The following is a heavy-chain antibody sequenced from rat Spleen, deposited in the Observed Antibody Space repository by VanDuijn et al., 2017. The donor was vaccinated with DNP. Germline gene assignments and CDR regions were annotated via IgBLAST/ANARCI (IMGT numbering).Heavy chain of an antibody. CDR3: ARSPWTTVAPYAMDA. D-gene: IGHD1-3*01. J-gene: IGHJ4*01. Sequence: EVQLVESGGGLVQPGRSLKLSCAASGFTFSDYNMAWVRQAPKKGLEWVATISYDGSRTYYRDSVKGRFTISRDNAKSTLYLQMDSLRAEDTATYYCARSPWTTVAPYAMDAWGQGTSVTVSS. CDR2: ISYDGSRT. CDR1: GFTFSDYN. V-gene: IGHV5-7*01.